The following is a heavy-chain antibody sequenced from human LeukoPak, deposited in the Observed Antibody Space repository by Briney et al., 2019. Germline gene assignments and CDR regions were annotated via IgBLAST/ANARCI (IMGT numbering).Heavy chain of an antibody. CDR2: INHNGNVN. V-gene: IGHV3-7*03. Sequence: GSLRLSCAASGFTFSSYWMNWARQAPGKGLEWVASINHNGNVNYYVDSVKGRFTISRDNAKNSLYLQMSNLRAEDTAVYFCARGGGLDVWGQGATVTISS. CDR3: ARGGGLDV. D-gene: IGHD3-16*01. J-gene: IGHJ6*02. CDR1: GFTFSSYW.